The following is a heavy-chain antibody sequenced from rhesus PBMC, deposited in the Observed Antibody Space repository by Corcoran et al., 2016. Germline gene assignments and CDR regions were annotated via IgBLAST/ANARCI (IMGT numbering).Heavy chain of an antibody. V-gene: IGHV4-122*02. D-gene: IGHD1-32*01. CDR2: ISYTGST. CDR3: ARGGMDY. CDR1: GYSINSGYG. J-gene: IGHJ4*01. Sequence: QLQLQESGPGLVQPSETLSLTCAVSGYSINSGYGWTWIRQPPGKGLEWIGYISYTGSTTYNPSLKSRVTISKDTSKNQFSLKLRSVTAADTAVYYCARGGMDYWGQGVLVTVSS.